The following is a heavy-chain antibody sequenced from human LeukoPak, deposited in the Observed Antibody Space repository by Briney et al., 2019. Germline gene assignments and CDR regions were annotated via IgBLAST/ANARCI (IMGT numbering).Heavy chain of an antibody. V-gene: IGHV3-74*01. CDR1: GFTVSSYW. J-gene: IGHJ4*02. CDR2: INEDGTTI. Sequence: GGSLRLSCAASGFTVSSYWMHWVRQAPGKGLVWVSRINEDGTTINYADSVKGRFTISRDNAQNTLYLQMDSLRAEDTAVYYCVRDFGGSRDYWGQGTLVIVSS. CDR3: VRDFGGSRDY. D-gene: IGHD3-10*01.